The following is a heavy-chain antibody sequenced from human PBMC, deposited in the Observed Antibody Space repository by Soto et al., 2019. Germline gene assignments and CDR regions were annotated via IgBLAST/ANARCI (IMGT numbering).Heavy chain of an antibody. J-gene: IGHJ3*01. CDR1: GVSLSTNGVS. V-gene: IGHV2-5*02. Sequence: QITLKESGPTLVKPTHTLTLTCTFSGVSLSTNGVSVGCIRQPPGKALEWIALIYWDDDKRYSPSLKSSLIITKDTAKNQVVLVMTNMDPLDTATYYCTHSILVVPTTRNAFDLWGQGTMVTVSS. CDR3: THSILVVPTTRNAFDL. CDR2: IYWDDDK. D-gene: IGHD2-2*01.